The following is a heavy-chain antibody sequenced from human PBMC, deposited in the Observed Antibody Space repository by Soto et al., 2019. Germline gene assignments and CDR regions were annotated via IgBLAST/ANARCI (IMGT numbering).Heavy chain of an antibody. CDR2: MYTSGST. D-gene: IGHD1-1*01. Sequence: PSETLSLTCTVSGGSISNYYWTWIRQPAGKGLEWIGRMYTSGSTNYNPSLKSRVTMSVDTSKNQFSLNLRSVTAAETAMYYCASNKNWNYYYGMDVWGQGTTVTVSS. V-gene: IGHV4-4*07. CDR3: ASNKNWNYYYGMDV. CDR1: GGSISNYY. J-gene: IGHJ6*02.